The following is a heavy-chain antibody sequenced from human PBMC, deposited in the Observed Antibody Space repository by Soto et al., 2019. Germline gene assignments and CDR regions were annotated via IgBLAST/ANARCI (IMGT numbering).Heavy chain of an antibody. J-gene: IGHJ4*02. CDR3: AKRADSGSCYGY. Sequence: EVQLLESGGDLVQPGGSLRLSCAASGFTFSSSAMSWVRQAPGKGLEWVSAISASGGSTYYADSVKGRFTVSRDNSRNTLYLQMNSLKAEDTAVYYCAKRADSGSCYGYWGQGTLVTVSS. CDR1: GFTFSSSA. D-gene: IGHD3-10*01. CDR2: ISASGGST. V-gene: IGHV3-23*01.